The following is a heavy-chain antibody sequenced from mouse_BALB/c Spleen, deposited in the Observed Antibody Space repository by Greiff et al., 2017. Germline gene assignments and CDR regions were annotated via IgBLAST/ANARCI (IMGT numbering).Heavy chain of an antibody. Sequence: EVQLQQSGPELVKPGASMKISCKASGYSFTGYTMNWVKQSHGKNLEWIGLINPYNGGTSYNQKFKGKATLTVDKSSSTAYMELLSLTSEDSAVYYCARGRGQITTAQRAYYFDYWGQGTTLTVSS. CDR1: GYSFTGYT. CDR2: INPYNGGT. D-gene: IGHD1-2*01. CDR3: ARGRGQITTAQRAYYFDY. J-gene: IGHJ2*01. V-gene: IGHV1-18*01.